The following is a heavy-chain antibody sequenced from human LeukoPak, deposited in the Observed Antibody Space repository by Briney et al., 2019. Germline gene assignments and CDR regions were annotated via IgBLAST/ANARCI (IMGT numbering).Heavy chain of an antibody. V-gene: IGHV4-34*01. D-gene: IGHD3-9*01. CDR3: ARRILTAPGYFDY. J-gene: IGHJ4*02. CDR1: GGSFSGYY. CDR2: INHSGST. Sequence: RPSETLSLTCAVCGGSFSGYYWSWIRQPPGKGLEWIGEINHSGSTNYNPSLKSRVTISVDTSKNQFSLKLSSVTAADTAVYYCARRILTAPGYFDYWGQGTLVTVSS.